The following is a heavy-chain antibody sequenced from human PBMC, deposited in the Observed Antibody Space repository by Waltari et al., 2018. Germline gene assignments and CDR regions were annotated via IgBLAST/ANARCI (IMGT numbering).Heavy chain of an antibody. CDR2: IYHSGST. J-gene: IGHJ4*02. V-gene: IGHV4-38-2*01. D-gene: IGHD4-17*01. CDR3: ARHFDYGDYDSVHFDY. CDR1: GYSISSGYY. Sequence: QVQLQESGPGLVQPSETLSLTCAVSGYSISSGYYWGWIRQPPGKGLEWIGSIYHSGSTYYNPSRKSRVTISVDTSKNQFSLKLSSVTAADTAVYYCARHFDYGDYDSVHFDYWGQGTLVTVSS.